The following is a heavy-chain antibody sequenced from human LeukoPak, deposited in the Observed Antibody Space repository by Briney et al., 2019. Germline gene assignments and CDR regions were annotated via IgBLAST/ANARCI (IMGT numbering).Heavy chain of an antibody. CDR2: IYYSGST. CDR1: GGSISSSSYY. Sequence: PSETLSLTCTVSGGSISSSSYYWGWIRQPPGKGLEWIGTIYYSGSTYYNPSLKSRVTISVDTSKNQFSLKLTSVTAADTAVFYCARLGRGSGFDPWGQGTLVTVSS. D-gene: IGHD3-10*01. V-gene: IGHV4-39*01. J-gene: IGHJ5*02. CDR3: ARLGRGSGFDP.